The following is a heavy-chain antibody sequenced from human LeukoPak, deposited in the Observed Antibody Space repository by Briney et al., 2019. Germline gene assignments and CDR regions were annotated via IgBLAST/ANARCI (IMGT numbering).Heavy chain of an antibody. CDR3: AHFLSSGDYYFDY. CDR2: FDPEDGET. D-gene: IGHD3-22*01. V-gene: IGHV1-24*01. J-gene: IGHJ4*02. CDR1: GYTLTELS. Sequence: ASVKVSCKVSGYTLTELSMHWVRQARGKGLEWMGGFDPEDGETIYAQKFQGRVTMTEDTSTDTAYMELSSLRSEDTAVYYCAHFLSSGDYYFDYWGQGTLVTVSS.